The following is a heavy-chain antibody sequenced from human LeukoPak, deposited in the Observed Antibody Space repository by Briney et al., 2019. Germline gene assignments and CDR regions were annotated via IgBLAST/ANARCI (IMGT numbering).Heavy chain of an antibody. Sequence: SETLSLTSTVSGGSISSYYWSWIRQPAGKGLEWIGRIYTSGSTNYNPSFKSRVTMSVDTSKNHFSLNQSSVTAADAAAYYCASVVGGVGEVLRMDVWGQGTTVTVSS. D-gene: IGHD3-16*01. V-gene: IGHV4-4*07. J-gene: IGHJ6*02. CDR3: ASVVGGVGEVLRMDV. CDR1: GGSISSYY. CDR2: IYTSGST.